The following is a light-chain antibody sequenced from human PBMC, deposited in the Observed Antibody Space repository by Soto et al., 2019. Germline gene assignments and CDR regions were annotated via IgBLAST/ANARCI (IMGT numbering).Light chain of an antibody. CDR1: NIGIMS. CDR2: DDS. Sequence: SSELTQPPSVSVAPGQTARITCGGNNIGIMSVPWYQQKPGQAPVLVVYDDSDRPSGIPERFSGSKSENTATLTISSVEAGDEADYSCQVWDSSRDHGVFGGGTKVTVL. J-gene: IGLJ2*01. V-gene: IGLV3-21*02. CDR3: QVWDSSRDHGV.